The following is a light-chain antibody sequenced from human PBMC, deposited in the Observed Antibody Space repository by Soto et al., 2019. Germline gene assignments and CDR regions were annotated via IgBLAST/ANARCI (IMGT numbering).Light chain of an antibody. J-gene: IGLJ3*02. CDR2: EVS. CDR3: SSYAGSNNLV. V-gene: IGLV2-8*01. Sequence: QSALTKPPSASGSPGQSVTISCTGPRSAVGGYNYVSWYQQHQGKAPKLMIYEVSKRPSGFPDRFSGSKAGNTASLTVSGQQAEDEADYYCSSYAGSNNLVFGGGTKLTVL. CDR1: RSAVGGYNY.